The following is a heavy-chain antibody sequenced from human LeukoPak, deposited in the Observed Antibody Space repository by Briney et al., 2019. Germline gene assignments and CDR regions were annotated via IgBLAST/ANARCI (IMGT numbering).Heavy chain of an antibody. J-gene: IGHJ4*02. CDR3: ARDPYHSDY. V-gene: IGHV3-74*01. CDR2: IHSDGSST. Sequence: GGSLRLSCAASGFTFSSYAMSWVRQAPGKGLVWVSRIHSDGSSTSYADSVKGRFTISRDNAKNTLYLQMNSLRAEDTAVYYCARDPYHSDYWGQGTLVTVSS. D-gene: IGHD2-2*01. CDR1: GFTFSSYA.